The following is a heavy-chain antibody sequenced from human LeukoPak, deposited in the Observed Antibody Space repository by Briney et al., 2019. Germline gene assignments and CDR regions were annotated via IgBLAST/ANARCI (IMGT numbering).Heavy chain of an antibody. V-gene: IGHV4-34*01. CDR1: GGSFSGYY. CDR2: INHSGST. D-gene: IGHD3-10*01. Sequence: KPSETLSLTCAVYGGSFSGYYWSWIRQPPGKGLEWIGEINHSGSTNYNPSLKSRVTISVDTSKNQFSLKLSSVTAADTAVYYCARDPYYGSGYYYYYYMDVWGKGTTVTVSS. CDR3: ARDPYYGSGYYYYYYMDV. J-gene: IGHJ6*03.